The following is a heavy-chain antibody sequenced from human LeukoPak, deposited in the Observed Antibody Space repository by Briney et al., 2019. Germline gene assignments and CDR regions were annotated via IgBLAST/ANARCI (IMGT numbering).Heavy chain of an antibody. Sequence: ASVKVSCKASGYTFADYYMYWVRQAPGQGLEWMGWINPNSGATNYAQKFQGRVTLTTDTSISTGYMELSSLRSEDTAVYYCARLNYYDSSGYYPPLYYFDYWGQGTLVTVSS. CDR1: GYTFADYY. CDR2: INPNSGAT. V-gene: IGHV1-2*02. CDR3: ARLNYYDSSGYYPPLYYFDY. D-gene: IGHD3-22*01. J-gene: IGHJ4*02.